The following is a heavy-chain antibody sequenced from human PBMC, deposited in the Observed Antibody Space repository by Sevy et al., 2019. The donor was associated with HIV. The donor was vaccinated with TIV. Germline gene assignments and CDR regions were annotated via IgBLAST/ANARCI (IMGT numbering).Heavy chain of an antibody. CDR2: ISGSGTRT. Sequence: GGSLRLSCAVSGFSFDSYGMTWVRQAPGKGLEWVSGISGSGTRTYYADSVKGRFSISRDNSKNRLYLQMNSLRSEDTCVYYWAKGGGGHYDPDEIGYYFYYYNMDVWGKGTTVTVSS. D-gene: IGHD3-22*01. J-gene: IGHJ6*03. CDR1: GFSFDSYG. CDR3: AKGGGGHYDPDEIGYYFYYYNMDV. V-gene: IGHV3-23*01.